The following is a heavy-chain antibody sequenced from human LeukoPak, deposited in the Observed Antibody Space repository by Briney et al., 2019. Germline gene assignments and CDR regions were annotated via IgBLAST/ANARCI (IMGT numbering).Heavy chain of an antibody. CDR2: ISSSGSTI. V-gene: IGHV3-48*03. CDR3: ARARTDFYDIKTLDY. J-gene: IGHJ4*02. Sequence: QTGGSLRLSCAASGFTFSSYEMNWVRQAPGKGLEWVSYISSSGSTIYYADSVKGRFTISRDNAKNSLYLQMNSLRAEDTAVYYCARARTDFYDIKTLDYWGQGTLVTVSS. CDR1: GFTFSSYE. D-gene: IGHD3-9*01.